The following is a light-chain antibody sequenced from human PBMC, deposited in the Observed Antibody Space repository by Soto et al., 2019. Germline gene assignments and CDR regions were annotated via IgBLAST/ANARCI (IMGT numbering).Light chain of an antibody. CDR3: MQALQTPT. CDR2: LTS. V-gene: IGKV2-28*01. CDR1: QSLLYRDGRIF. Sequence: DIVMTQSPLSLAVTPGEPASISCRSSQSLLYRDGRIFLDWYLQRPGHSPQLLIYLTSIRASGVPDRFSGSGSVTDFTLKISRVEAEDVGIYYCMQALQTPTFGGGTRLEIK. J-gene: IGKJ4*01.